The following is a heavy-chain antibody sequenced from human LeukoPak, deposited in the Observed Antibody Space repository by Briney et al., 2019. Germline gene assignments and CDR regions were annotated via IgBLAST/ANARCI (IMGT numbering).Heavy chain of an antibody. CDR1: GFTFSSYG. V-gene: IGHV3-48*04. J-gene: IGHJ4*02. Sequence: GGSLRLSCAASGFTFSSYGMNWVRQAPGKGLEWVSYISSSGSTIYYADSVKGRFTISRDNAKNSLYLQMNSLRAEDTAVYYCARIAVTYTFDYWGQGTLVTVSS. CDR3: ARIAVTYTFDY. CDR2: ISSSGSTI. D-gene: IGHD4-17*01.